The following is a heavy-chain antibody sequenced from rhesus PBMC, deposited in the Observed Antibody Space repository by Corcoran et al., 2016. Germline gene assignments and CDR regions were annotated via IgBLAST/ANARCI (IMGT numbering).Heavy chain of an antibody. CDR3: ARDEWTVTTFFDY. D-gene: IGHD4-23*01. CDR2: IRGSSGRT. CDR1: GGSISSSNW. V-gene: IGHV4-65*01. J-gene: IGHJ4*01. Sequence: QVQLQESGPGLVKPSETLSLTCAVSGGSISSSNWWSWIRQPPGKGLEWIGYIRGSSGRTYYNPSLKSRVTISTDTSKNQFSLKLSSVTAADTAVYYCARDEWTVTTFFDYWGQGVLVTVSS.